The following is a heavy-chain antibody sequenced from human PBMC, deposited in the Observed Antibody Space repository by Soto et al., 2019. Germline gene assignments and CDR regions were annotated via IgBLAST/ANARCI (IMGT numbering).Heavy chain of an antibody. CDR3: ARVVGTMVRGVISWFDP. Sequence: KISCKASGGTFSSYAISWVRQAPGQGLEWMGGIIPILGIANYAQKFQGRVTITADKSTSTAYIELSSLRSEDTAVYYCARVVGTMVRGVISWFDPWGRGTLVTVAS. D-gene: IGHD3-10*01. CDR1: GGTFSSYA. J-gene: IGHJ5*02. CDR2: IIPILGIA. V-gene: IGHV1-69*10.